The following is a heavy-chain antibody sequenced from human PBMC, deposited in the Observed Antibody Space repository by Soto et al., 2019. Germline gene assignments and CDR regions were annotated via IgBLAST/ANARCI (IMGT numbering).Heavy chain of an antibody. CDR1: GVSLNSGHYY. CDR2: IYYDEST. Sequence: QVQLQESGPGLLKPLETLSLTCTVSGVSLNSGHYYWVWIRQSPGKGLAWIASIYYDESTYYNPYLKSRGTISTDKPKNQCSLTLKSVTAADTAVYYCGKVLIGATRHTDVDSWGQGALVTVSS. CDR3: GKVLIGATRHTDVDS. V-gene: IGHV4-39*01. D-gene: IGHD2-15*01. J-gene: IGHJ4*02.